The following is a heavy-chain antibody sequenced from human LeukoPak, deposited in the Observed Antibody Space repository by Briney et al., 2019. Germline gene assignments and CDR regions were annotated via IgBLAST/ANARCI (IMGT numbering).Heavy chain of an antibody. CDR1: GYTFTGYC. V-gene: IGHV1-2*02. CDR3: ARSGEGYDFWSGYLGYFDY. CDR2: INPNSGGT. Sequence: GASVKVSCKASGYTFTGYCMHWVRQAPGQGLEWMGWINPNSGGTNYAQKFQGRVTMTRDTSISTAYMELSRLRSDDTAVYYCARSGEGYDFWSGYLGYFDYWGQGTLVTVSS. J-gene: IGHJ4*02. D-gene: IGHD3-3*01.